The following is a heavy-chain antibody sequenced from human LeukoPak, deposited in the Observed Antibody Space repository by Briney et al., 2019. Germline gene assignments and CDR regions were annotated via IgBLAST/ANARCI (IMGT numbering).Heavy chain of an antibody. CDR3: AISARYCSGGSCYSPIDY. Sequence: GGSLRLSCAASGFTFSSYAMSWVRQAPGKGLKWVSAISGSGGSTYYADSVKGRFTISRDNSKNTLYLQMNSLRAEDTAVYYCAISARYCSGGSCYSPIDYWGQGTLVTVSS. CDR1: GFTFSSYA. V-gene: IGHV3-23*01. J-gene: IGHJ4*02. CDR2: ISGSGGST. D-gene: IGHD2-15*01.